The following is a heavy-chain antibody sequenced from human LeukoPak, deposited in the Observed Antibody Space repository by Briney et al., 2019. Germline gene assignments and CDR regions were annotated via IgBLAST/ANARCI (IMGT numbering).Heavy chain of an antibody. CDR2: VYTSGST. Sequence: SETLSLTCTVSGGSISSGNYYWSWIRQPAGKGLEWIGRVYTSGSTNYNPSLKSRVTMSVDTSKKQFSLKLNSMTAADTAVYYCARGYYGGAVDSWGQGILVIVSS. CDR1: GGSISSGNYY. J-gene: IGHJ4*02. CDR3: ARGYYGGAVDS. D-gene: IGHD3-16*01. V-gene: IGHV4-61*02.